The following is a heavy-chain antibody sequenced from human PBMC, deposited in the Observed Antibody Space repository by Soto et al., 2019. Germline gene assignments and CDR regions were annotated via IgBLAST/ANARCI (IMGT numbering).Heavy chain of an antibody. D-gene: IGHD1-1*01. CDR2: MYHSGST. CDR1: GGKSIDLGCR. V-gene: IGHV4-30-2*01. CDR3: ASKPYNSDTWMVF. J-gene: IGHJ4*02. Sequence: TWAVSGGKSIDLGCRRICIQQPPGKGLEWIGYMYHSGSTYYNPSLKSRVTISIDRSKNQFSLKLSSVTAADTAVFYCASKPYNSDTWMVFWGTGILVTVSS.